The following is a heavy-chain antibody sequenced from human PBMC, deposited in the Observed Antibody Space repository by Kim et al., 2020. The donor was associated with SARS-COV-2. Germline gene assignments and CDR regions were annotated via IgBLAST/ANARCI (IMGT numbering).Heavy chain of an antibody. J-gene: IGHJ6*02. CDR3: ARGDLPYGMDV. CDR2: A. Sequence: ANYAQKFQGRVTITADESTSTAYMELSSLRSEDTAVYYCARGDLPYGMDVWGQGTTVTVSS. V-gene: IGHV1-69*01.